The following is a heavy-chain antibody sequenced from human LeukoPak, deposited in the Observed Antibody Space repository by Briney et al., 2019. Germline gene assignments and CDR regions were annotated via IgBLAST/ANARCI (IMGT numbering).Heavy chain of an antibody. CDR2: IILIFGTA. V-gene: IGHV1-69*05. CDR3: ASYTPARDYYYMDV. D-gene: IGHD2-2*01. Sequence: SVKVSCKASGGTFSSYAISWVRQAPGQGLEWMGGIILIFGTANYAQKFQGGVTITTDESTSTAYMELSSLRSEDTAVYYCASYTPARDYYYMDVWGKGTTVTVSS. J-gene: IGHJ6*03. CDR1: GGTFSSYA.